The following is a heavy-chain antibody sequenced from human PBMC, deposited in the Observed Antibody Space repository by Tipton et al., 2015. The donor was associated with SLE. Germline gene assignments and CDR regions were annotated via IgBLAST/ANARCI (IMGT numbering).Heavy chain of an antibody. Sequence: TLSLTCTVSGASTNTKYWTWIRQSPGKGLEWIGYANRNEGTKIKSSLERRVTISLDTSRSQFSLRLSSVTAADTAVYYCAGDSSGSYYDRGGYFFDSWGQGSLVTVSS. CDR1: GASTNTKY. CDR3: AGDSSGSYYDRGGYFFDS. V-gene: IGHV4-59*13. CDR2: ANRNEGT. D-gene: IGHD3-22*01. J-gene: IGHJ5*01.